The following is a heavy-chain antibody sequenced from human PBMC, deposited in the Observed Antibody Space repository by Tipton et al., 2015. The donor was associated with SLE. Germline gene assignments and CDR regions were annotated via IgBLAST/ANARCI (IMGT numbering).Heavy chain of an antibody. J-gene: IGHJ4*02. V-gene: IGHV4-59*08. CDR2: IYYSGST. CDR3: ARSQLGIGFDY. D-gene: IGHD7-27*01. Sequence: TLSLTCTLSGGSISTYYWSWIRQPPGKGLEWIGYIYYSGSTNCNPSLKSRVTISVDTSKNQFSLNVSSLTAADTAVYYCARSQLGIGFDYWGQGTLVTVSS. CDR1: GGSISTYY.